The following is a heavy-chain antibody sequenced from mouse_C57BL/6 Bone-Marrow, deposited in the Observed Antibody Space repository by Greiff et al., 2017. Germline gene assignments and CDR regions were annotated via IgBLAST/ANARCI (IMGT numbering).Heavy chain of an antibody. CDR1: GYTFTDYY. CDR2: INPNNGGT. D-gene: IGHD1-1*01. CDR3: ARWGDYYGSKN. V-gene: IGHV1-26*01. J-gene: IGHJ3*01. Sequence: EVQLQQSGPELVKPGASVKISCKASGYTFTDYYMNWVKQSHGKSLEWIGDINPNNGGTSYNQKFKGKATWTVDKSSSTAYMELRSLTSEDSAVYYCARWGDYYGSKNWGQGTLVTVSA.